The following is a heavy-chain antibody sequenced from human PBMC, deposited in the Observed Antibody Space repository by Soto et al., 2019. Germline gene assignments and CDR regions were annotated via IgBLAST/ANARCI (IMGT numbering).Heavy chain of an antibody. Sequence: GGSLRLSCAASGFTFSSYGMHWVRQAPGKGLEWVAVISYDGSNKYYADSVKGRFTISRDNSKNTLYLQMNSLRAEDTAVYYCAKDDAFLALWYAPGGYGMDVWGQGTTVTVSS. D-gene: IGHD2-21*01. V-gene: IGHV3-30*18. CDR2: ISYDGSNK. CDR3: AKDDAFLALWYAPGGYGMDV. J-gene: IGHJ6*02. CDR1: GFTFSSYG.